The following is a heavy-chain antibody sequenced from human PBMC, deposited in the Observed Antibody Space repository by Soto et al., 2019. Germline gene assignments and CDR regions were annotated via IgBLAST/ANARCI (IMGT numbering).Heavy chain of an antibody. Sequence: QVQLVQSGAEVKKPGASVKVSCKASGYTFTSYDINWVRQATGQGLEWMGWMNPNSGNTGYAQKFQGRVTMTRNTSISTAYMELSSLRSEDTAVYYCARRRSTVTTLDDAFDILGQGTMVTVSS. CDR3: ARRRSTVTTLDDAFDI. CDR1: GYTFTSYD. V-gene: IGHV1-8*01. CDR2: MNPNSGNT. D-gene: IGHD4-17*01. J-gene: IGHJ3*02.